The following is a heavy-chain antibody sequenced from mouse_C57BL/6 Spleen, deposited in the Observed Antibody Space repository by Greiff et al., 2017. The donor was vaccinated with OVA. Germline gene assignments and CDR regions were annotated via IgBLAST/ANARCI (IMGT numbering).Heavy chain of an antibody. Sequence: EVHLVESGGGLVKPGGSLKLSCAASGFTFSSYAMSWVRQTPEKRLEWVATISDGGSYTYYPDNVKGRFTISRDNAKNNLYLQMSHLKSEDTAMYYCARDGNFLDYWGQGTTLTVSS. D-gene: IGHD2-1*01. V-gene: IGHV5-4*01. CDR3: ARDGNFLDY. CDR1: GFTFSSYA. CDR2: ISDGGSYT. J-gene: IGHJ2*01.